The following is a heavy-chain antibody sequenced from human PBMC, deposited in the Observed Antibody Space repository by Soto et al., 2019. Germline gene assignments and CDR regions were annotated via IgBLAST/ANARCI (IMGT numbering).Heavy chain of an antibody. CDR1: GGSISSSNW. CDR2: IYHSGST. Sequence: SETLSLTCAVSGGSISSSNWWSWVRQPPGKGLEWIGEIYHSGSTNYNPSLKSRVTISVDKSKNQFSLKLSSVTAADTAVYYCARAVSSGWYYLDYWGQGTLVTV. D-gene: IGHD6-19*01. V-gene: IGHV4-4*02. J-gene: IGHJ4*02. CDR3: ARAVSSGWYYLDY.